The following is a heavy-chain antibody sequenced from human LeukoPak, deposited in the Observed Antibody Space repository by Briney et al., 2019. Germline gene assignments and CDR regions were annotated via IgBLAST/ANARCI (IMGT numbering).Heavy chain of an antibody. D-gene: IGHD6-19*01. CDR2: ISGSGAGT. CDR1: GFTFSSFA. V-gene: IGHV3-23*01. CDR3: AKSIAVAFYS. Sequence: GGTLRLSCAASGFTFSSFAMSWVRQAPGKGLDRVSSISGSGAGTYYADSVKGRFTISRDNSKNTLYLQMNSLRAEDTAVYYCAKSIAVAFYSWGQGTLVTVSS. J-gene: IGHJ4*02.